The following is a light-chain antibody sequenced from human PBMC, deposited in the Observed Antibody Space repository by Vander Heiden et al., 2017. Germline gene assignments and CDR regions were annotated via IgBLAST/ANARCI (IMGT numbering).Light chain of an antibody. Sequence: EIVMTQSPGIVSLSPGESATLSCRASQTVRSHLAWYQQKPGQAPRLLIYDASTWATGVPARFSGSGSGTDFTLTISSLQSEDFVVYYCQQYYNWWTFGQGTKVELK. CDR1: QTVRSH. V-gene: IGKV3-15*01. J-gene: IGKJ1*01. CDR2: DAS. CDR3: QQYYNWWT.